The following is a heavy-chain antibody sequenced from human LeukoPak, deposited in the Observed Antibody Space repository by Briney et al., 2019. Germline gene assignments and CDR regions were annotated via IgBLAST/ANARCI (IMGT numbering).Heavy chain of an antibody. CDR1: GYTFTDYY. Sequence: ASVKVSCKASGYTFTDYYMHWVQQAPGKGLEWMGLVDPEDGETIYAEKFQGRVTITADTSTDTAYMELSSLRSEDTAVYYCATLITDYYDSSGPSGGGYWGQGTLVTVSS. J-gene: IGHJ4*02. D-gene: IGHD3-22*01. CDR2: VDPEDGET. V-gene: IGHV1-69-2*01. CDR3: ATLITDYYDSSGPSGGGY.